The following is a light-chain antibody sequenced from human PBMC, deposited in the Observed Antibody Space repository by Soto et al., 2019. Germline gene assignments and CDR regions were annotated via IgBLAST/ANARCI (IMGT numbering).Light chain of an antibody. J-gene: IGLJ2*01. CDR3: SSFTNSATVV. V-gene: IGLV2-14*03. CDR2: GVS. Sequence: QSALTQPSSVSGSTGESITISCAGTSSDVGSYDYVSWYQQYPGKVPKLIIYGVSNRPSGISYRFSGSKSDNTASLTISGLQAEDEADYYCSSFTNSATVVFGGGTKLTV. CDR1: SSDVGSYDY.